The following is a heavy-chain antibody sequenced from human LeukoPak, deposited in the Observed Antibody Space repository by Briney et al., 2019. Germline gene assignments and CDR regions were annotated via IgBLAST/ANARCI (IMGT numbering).Heavy chain of an antibody. Sequence: GGSLRLSCAASGFNLNSYWMSWVRQAPGKGLECVANLKEVGSEIYFVDSVKGRFTISRDNAKSSLYLQMNSLRGEDTAVYYCARALYGSGGYFFDFWGEGTLVSVST. V-gene: IGHV3-7*04. CDR2: LKEVGSEI. J-gene: IGHJ4*02. D-gene: IGHD3-10*01. CDR3: ARALYGSGGYFFDF. CDR1: GFNLNSYW.